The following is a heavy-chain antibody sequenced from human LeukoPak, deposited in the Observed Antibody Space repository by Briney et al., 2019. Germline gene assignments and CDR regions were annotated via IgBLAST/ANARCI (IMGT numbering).Heavy chain of an antibody. CDR1: GFTYSRYA. CDR2: ISDNGAGT. J-gene: IGHJ2*01. V-gene: IGHV3-23*01. Sequence: GGSLRLSCAASGFTYSRYAMSWVRQAPGKGLEWVSSISDNGAGTFYADSVKGRFTISRDNSDKTLYLQMNSLRAEDTGVYYCEKGSLSGTWYFDLWGRGNLVIVYS. CDR3: EKGSLSGTWYFDL. D-gene: IGHD3-3*01.